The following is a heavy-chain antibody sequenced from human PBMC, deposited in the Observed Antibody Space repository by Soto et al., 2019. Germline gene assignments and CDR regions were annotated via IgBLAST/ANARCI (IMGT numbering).Heavy chain of an antibody. Sequence: GGSLRLSCAASEFSFSTYAMTWVRQAPGKGLEWVSSLSGSGASTYYADSVKGRFTISRDNAKNSVYLQINSLRAEDTAVYFCARDCSGGSCYPGMDVWGQGTTVTVSS. CDR3: ARDCSGGSCYPGMDV. V-gene: IGHV3-23*01. CDR1: EFSFSTYA. CDR2: LSGSGAST. D-gene: IGHD2-15*01. J-gene: IGHJ6*02.